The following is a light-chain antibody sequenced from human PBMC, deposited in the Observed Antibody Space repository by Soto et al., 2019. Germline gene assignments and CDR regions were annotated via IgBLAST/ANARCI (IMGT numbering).Light chain of an antibody. CDR1: SSDVGNYNL. J-gene: IGLJ1*01. CDR2: EDS. CDR3: CSYADSNTYV. Sequence: QSALTQPASVSGSPGQSIAISCTGTSSDVGNYNLVSWFQQHPGKAPKLMIYEDSKRPSGVSNRFSGSKSGNTASLTISGLQADDEADYYCCSYADSNTYVFGRGTKLTVL. V-gene: IGLV2-23*01.